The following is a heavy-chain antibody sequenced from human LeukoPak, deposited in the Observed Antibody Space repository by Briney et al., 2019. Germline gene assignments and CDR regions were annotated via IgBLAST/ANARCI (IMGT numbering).Heavy chain of an antibody. Sequence: PGGSLRLSCAASGFTFSSYSMNWVRQAPGKGLEWVAVISDDGSNKYYADSVKGRFTISRDNAKTSLYLQMNSLRAEDTALYYCARARAPTVTTPYWFDPWGQGTLVTVSS. CDR1: GFTFSSYS. CDR2: ISDDGSNK. J-gene: IGHJ5*02. V-gene: IGHV3-30*03. D-gene: IGHD4-17*01. CDR3: ARARAPTVTTPYWFDP.